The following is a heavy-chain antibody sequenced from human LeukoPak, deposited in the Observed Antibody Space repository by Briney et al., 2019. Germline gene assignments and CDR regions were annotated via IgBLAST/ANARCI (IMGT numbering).Heavy chain of an antibody. CDR2: INSDGSTT. J-gene: IGHJ4*02. Sequence: GGSLRLSCAASGFTFSNYWMHWVRQAPGKGLVWVSRINSDGSTTSYADAVKGRFTISRDNAKNTLFLQMNSLRAEDTAVYYCARDGGFCTNGVCFFDFWGRGTLVTVS. CDR1: GFTFSNYW. D-gene: IGHD2-8*01. CDR3: ARDGGFCTNGVCFFDF. V-gene: IGHV3-74*01.